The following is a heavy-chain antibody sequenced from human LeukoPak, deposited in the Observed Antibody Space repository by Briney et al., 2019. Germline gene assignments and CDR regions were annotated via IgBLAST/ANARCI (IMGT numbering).Heavy chain of an antibody. CDR2: IIPIFGTA. Sequence: ASVKVSCKASGGTFSSYAISWLRQAPGQGLEWMGRIIPIFGTANYAQKFQGRVTITTDESTSTAYMELSSLRSEDTAVYYCARIEYSSSSDAFDIWGQGTMVTVSS. J-gene: IGHJ3*02. CDR3: ARIEYSSSSDAFDI. CDR1: GGTFSSYA. V-gene: IGHV1-69*05. D-gene: IGHD6-6*01.